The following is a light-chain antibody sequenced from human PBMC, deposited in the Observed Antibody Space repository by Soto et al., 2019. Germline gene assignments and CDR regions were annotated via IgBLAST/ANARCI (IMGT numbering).Light chain of an antibody. CDR3: TSSTTYSLYV. CDR1: SSDVGGSKY. V-gene: IGLV2-14*01. Sequence: QSVLTQPASVSGSPGQSITISCTGTSSDVGGSKYVSWYQQYPGKVPKLLINKVSNRPSGVSNRFSGSKSGNTASLTISGLLAEDEADYFCTSSTTYSLYVFGTGTKLTVL. CDR2: KVS. J-gene: IGLJ1*01.